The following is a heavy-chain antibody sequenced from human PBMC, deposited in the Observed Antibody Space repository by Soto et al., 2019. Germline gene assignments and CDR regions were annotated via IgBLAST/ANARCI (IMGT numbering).Heavy chain of an antibody. Sequence: EVQLLESGGGLVQPGGSLRLSCAASGFTFSSSAMTWVRQAPGKGLEWVSAIGDSGAGTYYADSVKGRFTISRDNSKNTLYLQMNSLRAEDTAVCYCATSLITYYFDYWGQGTLVTVSS. J-gene: IGHJ4*02. V-gene: IGHV3-23*01. D-gene: IGHD1-20*01. CDR1: GFTFSSSA. CDR2: IGDSGAGT. CDR3: ATSLITYYFDY.